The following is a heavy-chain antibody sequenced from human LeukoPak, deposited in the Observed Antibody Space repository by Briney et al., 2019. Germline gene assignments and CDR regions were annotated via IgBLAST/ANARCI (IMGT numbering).Heavy chain of an antibody. CDR3: ARLQGGMGGYFDY. D-gene: IGHD3-10*01. J-gene: IGHJ4*02. CDR1: GGSISSSSYY. Sequence: PSETLSLTCTVSGGSISSSSYYWGWIRQPPGKGLEWIGSIYYSGNTYYNPSLKSRVTISVDTSKNQFSLKLSSVTAADTAVYYCARLQGGMGGYFDYWGQGTLVTVSS. CDR2: IYYSGNT. V-gene: IGHV4-39*01.